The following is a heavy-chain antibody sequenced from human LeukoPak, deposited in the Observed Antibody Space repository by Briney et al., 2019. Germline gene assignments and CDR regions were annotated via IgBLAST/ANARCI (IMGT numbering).Heavy chain of an antibody. Sequence: GEPLKISGQGSGYIFTNYWIAWGRQMPGKGLEYRGIIYPGDSDSRYSPSFQGQVTISADKSITTAYLQLRSLKASDTAMYYCARALSGSYYDGFDFWGQGTMVTVSS. D-gene: IGHD1-26*01. V-gene: IGHV5-51*01. CDR2: IYPGDSDS. CDR3: ARALSGSYYDGFDF. CDR1: GYIFTNYW. J-gene: IGHJ3*01.